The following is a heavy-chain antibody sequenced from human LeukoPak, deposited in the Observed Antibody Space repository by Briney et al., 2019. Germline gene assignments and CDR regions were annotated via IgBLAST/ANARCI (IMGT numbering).Heavy chain of an antibody. CDR1: GYSFTSYW. J-gene: IGHJ4*02. Sequence: GESLKISYEGSGYSFTSYWIGWVRPMPGKGLEWMGIIYPGDSDTRYSPSFQGQVTISADKSISTAYLQWSSLKASDTAMYYCGRRSGDGYNIDGLDYWGQGTLVTVSS. V-gene: IGHV5-51*01. CDR2: IYPGDSDT. CDR3: GRRSGDGYNIDGLDY. D-gene: IGHD5-24*01.